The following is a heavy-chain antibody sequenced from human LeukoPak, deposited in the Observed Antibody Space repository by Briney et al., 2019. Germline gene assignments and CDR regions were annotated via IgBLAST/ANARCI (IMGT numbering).Heavy chain of an antibody. V-gene: IGHV3-23*01. Sequence: GGTLRLSCAASGFTFSSYGMSWVRQAPGKGLEWVSAISGSGGSTYYADSVKGRFTISRDNAKNSLYLQMNSLRAEDTAVYYCASSSSSWSNYYYYYMDVWGKGTTVTVSS. CDR2: ISGSGGST. CDR1: GFTFSSYG. J-gene: IGHJ6*03. D-gene: IGHD6-13*01. CDR3: ASSSSSWSNYYYYYMDV.